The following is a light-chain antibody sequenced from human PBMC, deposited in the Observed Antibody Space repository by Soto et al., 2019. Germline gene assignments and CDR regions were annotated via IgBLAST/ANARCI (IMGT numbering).Light chain of an antibody. CDR3: QHYNSHLMYT. J-gene: IGKJ2*01. V-gene: IGKV1-5*01. CDR2: DAS. CDR1: QSIYSW. Sequence: DIQMTQSPSTLSASVGDRVTISCRASQSIYSWLAWYQQKPGQAPKLLIHDASSLEAGVPSRFRGSGSGTEFTLTISSLQPDAFATYYCQHYNSHLMYTFGQGTKLEIK.